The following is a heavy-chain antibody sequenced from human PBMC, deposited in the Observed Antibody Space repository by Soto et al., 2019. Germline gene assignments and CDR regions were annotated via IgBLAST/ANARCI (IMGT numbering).Heavy chain of an antibody. CDR3: ASSFYEVYYYYYMDV. D-gene: IGHD3-3*01. Sequence: PGGSLRLSCAASGFTFSDYYMSWIRQAPGKGLEWVSYISSSGSTIYYADSVKGRFTISRDNAKNSLYLQMNSLRAEDTAVYYCASSFYEVYYYYYMDVWGKGTTVTVSS. CDR2: ISSSGSTI. CDR1: GFTFSDYY. V-gene: IGHV3-11*01. J-gene: IGHJ6*03.